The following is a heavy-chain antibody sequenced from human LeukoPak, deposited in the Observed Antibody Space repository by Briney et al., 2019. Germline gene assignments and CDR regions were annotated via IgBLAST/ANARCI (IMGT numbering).Heavy chain of an antibody. Sequence: PSQTLSLTCTVSGGSISSGDYYWSWIRQPPGTGLEWIGYIYYSGSTYYNPSLKSRVTISVDTSKNQFSLKLSSVTAADTAVYYCARDDYYDSSGSQSNWYFDLWGRGTLVTVSS. CDR2: IYYSGST. CDR1: GGSISSGDYY. J-gene: IGHJ2*01. CDR3: ARDDYYDSSGSQSNWYFDL. V-gene: IGHV4-30-4*01. D-gene: IGHD3-22*01.